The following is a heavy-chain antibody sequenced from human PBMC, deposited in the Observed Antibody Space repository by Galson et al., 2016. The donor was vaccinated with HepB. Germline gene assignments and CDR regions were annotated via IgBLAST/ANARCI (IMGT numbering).Heavy chain of an antibody. V-gene: IGHV1-18*01. Sequence: SVKVSCKASGYTFRSYGISWVRQAPGQGLEWMGWISSYTGNTNYARKLQGRVTMTTDTSTSTAYMELRSLTADDAAVYYCVRDVVIPGHMGSGYYYGMGVGGQGTTVTVSS. CDR1: GYTFRSYG. CDR3: VRDVVIPGHMGSGYYYGMGV. CDR2: ISSYTGNT. J-gene: IGHJ6*02. D-gene: IGHD2/OR15-2a*01.